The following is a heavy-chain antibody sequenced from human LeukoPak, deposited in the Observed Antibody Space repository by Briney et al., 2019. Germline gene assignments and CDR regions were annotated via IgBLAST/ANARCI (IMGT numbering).Heavy chain of an antibody. V-gene: IGHV1-2*02. J-gene: IGHJ4*02. CDR3: ARDFFPIIAAAGTGISDY. D-gene: IGHD6-13*01. CDR2: INPNSGGT. Sequence: ASVKVSCKASGYTFTGYYMHWVRQAPGQGLEWMGWINPNSGGTNYAQKFQGRVTMTRDTSISTAYMELSRLRSDDTAVYYCARDFFPIIAAAGTGISDYWGQGTLVTVYS. CDR1: GYTFTGYY.